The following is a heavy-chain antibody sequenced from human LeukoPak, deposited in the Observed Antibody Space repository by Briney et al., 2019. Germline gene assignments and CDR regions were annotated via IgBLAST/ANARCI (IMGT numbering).Heavy chain of an antibody. Sequence: GGSLRLSCAASGFTFSSYAMSWVRQVPGKGLEWASGISGSGSNTYYADSVKGRFTISRDNSKNTLYLQMNSLRVEDTAIYYCAKSGLLMVYSTHFDYWGQGTPVTVSS. CDR1: GFTFSSYA. J-gene: IGHJ4*02. V-gene: IGHV3-23*01. CDR2: ISGSGSNT. D-gene: IGHD2-8*01. CDR3: AKSGLLMVYSTHFDY.